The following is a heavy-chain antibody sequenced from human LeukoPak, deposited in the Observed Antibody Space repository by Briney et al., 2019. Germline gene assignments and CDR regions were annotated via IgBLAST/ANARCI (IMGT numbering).Heavy chain of an antibody. CDR1: GFTFSSYA. V-gene: IGHV3-33*08. CDR2: IWYDGSNK. Sequence: PGGSLRLSCAASGFTFSSYAMSWVRQAPGKGLEWVAVIWYDGSNKYNADSVKGRFTNSRDNSKNTLYLQMNSLRADDTAVYYCAREGGSGSYYNIYYFDYWGQGTLVTVSS. CDR3: AREGGSGSYYNIYYFDY. J-gene: IGHJ4*02. D-gene: IGHD3-10*01.